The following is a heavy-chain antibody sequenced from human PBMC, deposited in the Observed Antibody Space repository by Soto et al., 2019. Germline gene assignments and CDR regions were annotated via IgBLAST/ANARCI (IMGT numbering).Heavy chain of an antibody. CDR1: GYTFSIYS. J-gene: IGHJ4*02. Sequence: QVQMVQSGAEVKKPGASVKVSCESSGYTFSIYSINWVRQAPGHGLEWVGWFSPYNGETHYAQKLQGRVTMTTDTTTSTAYMELKSLRSDDTAVYYCARVSSRTTLDSWGPGTLVTVSS. CDR2: FSPYNGET. D-gene: IGHD2-2*01. CDR3: ARVSSRTTLDS. V-gene: IGHV1-18*04.